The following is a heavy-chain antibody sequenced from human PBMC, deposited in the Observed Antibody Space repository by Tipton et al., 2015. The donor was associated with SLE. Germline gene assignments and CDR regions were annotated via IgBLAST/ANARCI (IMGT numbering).Heavy chain of an antibody. CDR1: GGSFSGYY. V-gene: IGHV4-34*01. Sequence: TLSLTCAVYGGSFSGYYGSWIRQPPGKGLEWIGEINHSGSTNYNPSLKSRVTISVDTSKNQFSLKLSSMTAADTAVYYCARGISSGWWNYWGQGNLVTVSS. CDR2: INHSGST. D-gene: IGHD6-19*01. CDR3: ARGISSGWWNY. J-gene: IGHJ4*02.